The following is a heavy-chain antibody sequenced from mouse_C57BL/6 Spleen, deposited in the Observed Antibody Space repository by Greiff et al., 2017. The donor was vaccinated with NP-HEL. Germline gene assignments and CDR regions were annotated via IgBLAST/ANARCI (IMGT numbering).Heavy chain of an antibody. Sequence: EVQRVESGPELVKPGASVKIPCKASGYTFTDYNMDWVKQSHGKSLEWIGDINPNNGGTIYNQKVKGKATLTVDKSSSTAYMELRSLTSEDTAVYYWATGTSYCYGSSSNYYAMDYWGQGTSVTVSS. CDR2: INPNNGGT. J-gene: IGHJ4*01. D-gene: IGHD1-1*01. CDR1: GYTFTDYN. V-gene: IGHV1-18*01. CDR3: ATGTSYCYGSSSNYYAMDY.